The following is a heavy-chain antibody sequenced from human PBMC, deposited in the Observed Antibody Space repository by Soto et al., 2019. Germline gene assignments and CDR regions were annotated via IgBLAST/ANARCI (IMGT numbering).Heavy chain of an antibody. J-gene: IGHJ4*02. CDR2: IYYSGNT. CDR3: GRGEVDRYNWNYGIDY. V-gene: IGHV4-59*01. CDR1: GGSISSYS. D-gene: IGHD1-7*01. Sequence: PSETLSLTCTVSGGSISSYSWTWIRQPPGKGLEWIGYIYYSGNTNYNPSLKSRVTISVDTSKNQFSLKLSSVTAADTAVYFCGRGEVDRYNWNYGIDYWGQGTLVTVSS.